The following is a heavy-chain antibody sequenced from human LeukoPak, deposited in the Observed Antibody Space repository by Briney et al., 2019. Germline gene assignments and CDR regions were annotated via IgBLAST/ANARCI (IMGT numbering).Heavy chain of an antibody. J-gene: IGHJ4*02. D-gene: IGHD3-3*01. CDR2: ISGSGGST. CDR3: AKVSSPPQYYDFWSGYLSPDY. Sequence: GGSLRLSCAASGFTFSSYAMSWVRQAPGKGLEWVSAISGSGGSTYYADSVKGRFTISRDNYKNTLYLQMNSLRAEDTAVYYCAKVSSPPQYYDFWSGYLSPDYWGQGTLVTVSS. V-gene: IGHV3-23*01. CDR1: GFTFSSYA.